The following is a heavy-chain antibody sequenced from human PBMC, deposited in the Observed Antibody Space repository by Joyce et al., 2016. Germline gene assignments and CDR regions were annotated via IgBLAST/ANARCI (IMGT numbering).Heavy chain of an antibody. Sequence: EVQLVQSGAEVKKPGESLKISCTGSGYSFTKYWIAWVRQMPGKGLEWIGRINPDDSDTRYRPSVQGQVTLSVDKSVTTAYLQWSGLKASDTAMFFCSRRSIQVAAWFFDHWGQGTQVTVSS. CDR1: GYSFTKYW. J-gene: IGHJ4*02. V-gene: IGHV5-51*01. D-gene: IGHD6-19*01. CDR2: INPDDSDT. CDR3: SRRSIQVAAWFFDH.